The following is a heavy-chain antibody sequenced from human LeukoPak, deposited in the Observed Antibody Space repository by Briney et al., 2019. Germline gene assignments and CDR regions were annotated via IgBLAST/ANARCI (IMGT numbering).Heavy chain of an antibody. CDR3: ARGVFGVVTLDAWFDP. D-gene: IGHD3-3*01. CDR2: IYYSGST. V-gene: IGHV4-59*01. Sequence: SETLSLTCTVSGGSISSYYWSWIRQPPGKGLEWIGYIYYSGSTNYNPSLKSRVTISVDTSKNQFSLKLSSVTAADTAVYYCARGVFGVVTLDAWFDPWGQGTLVTVSS. CDR1: GGSISSYY. J-gene: IGHJ5*02.